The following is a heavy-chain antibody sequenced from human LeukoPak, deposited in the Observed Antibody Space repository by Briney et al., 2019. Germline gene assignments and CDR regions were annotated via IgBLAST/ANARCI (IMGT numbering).Heavy chain of an antibody. CDR1: GGSISSHY. V-gene: IGHV4-59*11. D-gene: IGHD5-24*01. CDR3: ARDRGWFDP. Sequence: SETLSLTCTVSGGSISSHYWTWLRQSPVKGLEWIGDISNSGSTSYNPSLKSRVTISIDTSKNQCSLKLSSVTAADTAVYYCARDRGWFDPWGQGTLVTVSS. J-gene: IGHJ5*02. CDR2: ISNSGST.